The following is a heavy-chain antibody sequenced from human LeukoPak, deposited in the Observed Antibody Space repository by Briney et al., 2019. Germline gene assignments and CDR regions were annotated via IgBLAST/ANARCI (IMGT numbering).Heavy chain of an antibody. V-gene: IGHV3-49*04. CDR2: IQSTAFGGAT. J-gene: IGHJ1*01. Sequence: GGSLRLSCSASGFTFGDYSLSWVRQAPGKGLEWVGFIQSTAFGGATEYAPSVKGRFTISRDDSQSIAYLQMNSLKTEDTAMYYCTRDPNGSGSLYWVYWGQGTLVTVSS. D-gene: IGHD3-10*01. CDR3: TRDPNGSGSLYWVY. CDR1: GFTFGDYS.